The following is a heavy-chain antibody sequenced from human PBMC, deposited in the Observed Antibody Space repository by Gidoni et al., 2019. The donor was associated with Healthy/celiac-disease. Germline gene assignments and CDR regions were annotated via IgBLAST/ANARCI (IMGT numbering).Heavy chain of an antibody. CDR1: GGSISRYY. CDR3: ARGPSPPYESSGYAPPDY. D-gene: IGHD3-22*01. V-gene: IGHV4-59*01. Sequence: QVQLQESGPGLVKPSYTLSLTCTVSGGSISRYYWRWLRQPPGKGLEWIGYIYYSGSTNYNPSHKSRVTISVDTSKNQFSLKLSSVTAADTAVYYCARGPSPPYESSGYAPPDYWGQGTLVTVSS. J-gene: IGHJ4*02. CDR2: IYYSGST.